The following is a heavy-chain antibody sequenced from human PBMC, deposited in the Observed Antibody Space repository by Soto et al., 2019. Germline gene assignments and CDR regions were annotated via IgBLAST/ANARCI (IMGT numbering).Heavy chain of an antibody. V-gene: IGHV3-21*01. CDR2: ISSSGSFV. Sequence: EVQLVESGGGLVKPGGSLRLSCAASGFTFTGYTMNWVRQAPGKGLEWVSGISSSGSFVFYAGSVKGRFTISRDNAKNSLDLQMNSLRGEDMAFYYCARDPGVWVEGSYLDYWGQGSLVIVSS. CDR3: ARDPGVWVEGSYLDY. J-gene: IGHJ4*02. CDR1: GFTFTGYT. D-gene: IGHD3-16*01.